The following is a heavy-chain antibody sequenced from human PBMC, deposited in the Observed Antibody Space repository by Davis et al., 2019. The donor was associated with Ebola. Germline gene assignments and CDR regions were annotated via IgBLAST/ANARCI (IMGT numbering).Heavy chain of an antibody. CDR1: GYIFTSYA. CDR3: ARDSNTIFGVVIIPGMDV. D-gene: IGHD3-3*01. V-gene: IGHV1-3*01. CDR2: INGGNGDT. J-gene: IGHJ6*02. Sequence: ASVKVSCKASGYIFTSYAMHWVRQAPGQRLEWMGWINGGNGDTKYSQKLQGRVTMTTDTSTSTAYMELRSLRSDDTAVYYCARDSNTIFGVVIIPGMDVWGQGTTVTVSS.